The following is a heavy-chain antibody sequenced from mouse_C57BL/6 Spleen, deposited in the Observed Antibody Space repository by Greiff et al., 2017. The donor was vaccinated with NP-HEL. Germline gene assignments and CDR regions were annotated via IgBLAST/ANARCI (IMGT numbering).Heavy chain of an antibody. V-gene: IGHV1-52*01. CDR2: IDPSDSGT. CDR3: ARHYYGNYYALDY. Sequence: QVQLQQPGAELVRPGSSVKLSCKASGYTFTSYWMHWVKQRPIQGLEWIGNIDPSDSGTHYNQKFKDKATLTVDKSSSTAYMQLSSLTSEDSAVYYCARHYYGNYYALDYWGKGTSVTVSS. CDR1: GYTFTSYW. J-gene: IGHJ4*01. D-gene: IGHD2-1*01.